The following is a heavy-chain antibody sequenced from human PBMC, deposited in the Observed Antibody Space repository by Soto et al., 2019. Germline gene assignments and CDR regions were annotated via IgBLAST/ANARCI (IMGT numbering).Heavy chain of an antibody. CDR3: AGQAGG. CDR2: IYYSGIT. CDR1: GGSISSGGYY. J-gene: IGHJ4*02. Sequence: QVQLQESGPGLVKPSQTLSLTCTVSGGSISSGGYYWSWIRQHPGKGLEWIGYIYYSGITYYAPSHQSRLTISVDTSKNTFSLKLGSVNGAPTAVYSGAGQAGGWGKGSLVTVPS. D-gene: IGHD1-26*01. V-gene: IGHV4-31*03.